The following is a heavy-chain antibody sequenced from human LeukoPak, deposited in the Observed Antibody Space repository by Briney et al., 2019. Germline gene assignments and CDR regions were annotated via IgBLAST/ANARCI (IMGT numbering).Heavy chain of an antibody. CDR3: ARGRKNYYGSGSYYSFDY. CDR1: GGSISSYY. D-gene: IGHD3-10*01. J-gene: IGHJ4*02. Sequence: SETLSLTCTVSGGSISSYYWSWIRQPAGKGLEWIGRIYTSGSTNYNPSLKSRVTMSVDTSKNQFSLKLSSVTAADTAVYYCARGRKNYYGSGSYYSFDYWGQGTLVTVSS. CDR2: IYTSGST. V-gene: IGHV4-4*07.